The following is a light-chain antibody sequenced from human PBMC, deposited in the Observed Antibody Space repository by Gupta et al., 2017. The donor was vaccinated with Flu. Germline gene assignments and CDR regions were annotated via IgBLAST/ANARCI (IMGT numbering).Light chain of an antibody. CDR3: QQSDSTPQT. CDR1: QSISNY. Sequence: DIQMTQSPSSLSASVGDRVTITCRASQSISNYLNWYQQKPGKAPKLLIYAASSLQSGVPSRFSGSGSGTDFTLTISRLQPEDFATYCCQQSDSTPQTFGQGTKVEIK. V-gene: IGKV1-39*01. J-gene: IGKJ1*01. CDR2: AAS.